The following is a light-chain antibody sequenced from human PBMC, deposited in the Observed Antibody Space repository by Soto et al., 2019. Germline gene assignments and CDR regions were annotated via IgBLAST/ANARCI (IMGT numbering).Light chain of an antibody. V-gene: IGLV2-14*01. CDR3: SSYTSSSIFYV. CDR1: SSDVGGYNY. Sequence: LTQPASVSGSPGQSITISCTGTSSDVGGYNYVSWYQQHPGKAPKLMIYDVSNRPSGVSNRFSGSKSGNTASLTISGLQAEDEADYYCSSYTSSSIFYVFGTGTKVT. J-gene: IGLJ1*01. CDR2: DVS.